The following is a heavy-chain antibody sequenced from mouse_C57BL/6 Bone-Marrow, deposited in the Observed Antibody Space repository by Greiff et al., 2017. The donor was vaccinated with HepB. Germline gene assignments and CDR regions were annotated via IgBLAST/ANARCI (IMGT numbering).Heavy chain of an antibody. CDR3: AIAYYSNYEGWFAY. CDR1: GFTFSDYG. V-gene: IGHV5-17*01. CDR2: ISSGSSTI. Sequence: EVQRVESGGGLVKPGGSLKLSCAASGFTFSDYGMHWVRQAPEKGLEWVAYISSGSSTIYYADTVKGRFTISRDNAKNTLFLQMTSLRSEDTAMYYCAIAYYSNYEGWFAYWGQGTLVTVSA. D-gene: IGHD2-5*01. J-gene: IGHJ3*01.